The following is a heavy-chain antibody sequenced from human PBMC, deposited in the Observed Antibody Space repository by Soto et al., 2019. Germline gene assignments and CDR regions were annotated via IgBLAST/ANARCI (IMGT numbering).Heavy chain of an antibody. CDR1: GFTFSSYD. J-gene: IGHJ5*02. CDR2: IGAAGDT. D-gene: IGHD3-10*01. V-gene: IGHV3-13*01. CDR3: ARAYTTYYYGSGSPVSWFDP. Sequence: GGSLRLSCAASGFTFSSYDMHWVRQATGKGLEWVSAIGAAGDTYYPGSVKGRFTISRENAKNSLYLQMNSLRAGDTAVYYCARAYTTYYYGSGSPVSWFDPWGQGTLVTVSS.